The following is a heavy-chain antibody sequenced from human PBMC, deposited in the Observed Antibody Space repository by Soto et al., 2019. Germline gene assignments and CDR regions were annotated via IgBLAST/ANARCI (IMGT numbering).Heavy chain of an antibody. J-gene: IGHJ6*02. CDR1: GFTFSSYE. D-gene: IGHD2-2*01. V-gene: IGHV3-48*03. Sequence: EVQLVESGGGLVQPGGSLRLSCAASGFTFSSYEMNWVRQAPGKGLEWVSYISSSGSTIYYADSVKGRFTISRDNAKNSLYLQMNSLRAEDTAVYYCARARSTSYYYYGMDVWGQGTTVTVSS. CDR2: ISSSGSTI. CDR3: ARARSTSYYYYGMDV.